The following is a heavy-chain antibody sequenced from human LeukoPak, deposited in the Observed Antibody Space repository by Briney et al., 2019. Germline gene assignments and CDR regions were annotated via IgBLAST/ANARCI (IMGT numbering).Heavy chain of an antibody. V-gene: IGHV4-59*01. CDR1: GGSISSYY. Sequence: SETLSLTCTVSGGSISSYYWSWVRQPPGKGLEWIGYIYYSGSTNYNPSLKSRVTISVDTSKNQFSLKLSSVTAADTAVYYCARDFHRENYYYYYMDVRGKGTTVTVSS. CDR2: IYYSGST. J-gene: IGHJ6*03. CDR3: ARDFHRENYYYYYMDV.